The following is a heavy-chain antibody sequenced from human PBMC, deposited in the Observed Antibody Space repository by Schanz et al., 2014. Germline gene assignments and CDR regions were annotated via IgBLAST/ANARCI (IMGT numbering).Heavy chain of an antibody. D-gene: IGHD2-2*01. CDR2: IYTSGST. CDR1: GGSISSGSYY. CDR3: ARDGGGCSSSTSCYAFEI. Sequence: QVQLQESGPGLVKPSQTLSLTCTVSGGSISSGSYYWSWIRQPAGKGLEWIGRIYTSGSTNYNPSLKSRVPISETTSKNQFSLNVSSETAADTAVYYCARDGGGCSSSTSCYAFEIWGQGTMVTVSS. J-gene: IGHJ3*02. V-gene: IGHV4-61*02.